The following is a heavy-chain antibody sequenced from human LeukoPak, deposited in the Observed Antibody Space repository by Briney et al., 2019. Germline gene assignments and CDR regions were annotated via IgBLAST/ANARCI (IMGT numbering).Heavy chain of an antibody. CDR2: INHSGST. CDR3: ARGRRFDY. V-gene: IGHV4-34*01. J-gene: IGHJ4*02. Sequence: SETPSLTCAVYGGSFSGYYWSWIRQPPGKGLEWIGEINHSGSTNYNPSLKSRVTISVDTSKNQFSLKLSSVTAADTAVYYCARGRRFDYWGQGTLVTVSS. CDR1: GGSFSGYY.